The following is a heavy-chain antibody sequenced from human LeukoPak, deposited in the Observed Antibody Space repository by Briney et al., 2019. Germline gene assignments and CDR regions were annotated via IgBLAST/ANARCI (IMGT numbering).Heavy chain of an antibody. J-gene: IGHJ4*02. CDR2: IFTYNGDT. CDR3: ARGKEREPFDF. CDR1: GYTFISYG. V-gene: IGHV1-18*01. D-gene: IGHD1-1*01. Sequence: GASVKVSCMASGYTFISYGISWVRQAPGQGLEWVGWIFTYNGDTKYEKKFQGRVTMTTDSSTNTVYLELRSLRSDDTAVYYCARGKEREPFDFWGQGTLVTVSS.